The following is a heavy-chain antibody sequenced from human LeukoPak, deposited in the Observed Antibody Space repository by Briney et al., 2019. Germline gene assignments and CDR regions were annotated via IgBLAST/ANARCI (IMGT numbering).Heavy chain of an antibody. CDR3: ANSMGGYSYGTNWFDP. CDR1: GYTFTSYG. V-gene: IGHV1-18*01. D-gene: IGHD5-18*01. CDR2: ISAYNGNT. J-gene: IGHJ5*02. Sequence: ASVKVSCKASGYTFTSYGISWVRQAPGQGLEWMGWISAYNGNTNYAQKLQGRVTMTTDTSTSTAYMELRSLRSDDTAVYYCANSMGGYSYGTNWFDPWCQGTLVTVSS.